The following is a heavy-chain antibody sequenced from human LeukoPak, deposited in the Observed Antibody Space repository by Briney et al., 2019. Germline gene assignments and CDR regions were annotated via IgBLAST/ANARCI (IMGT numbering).Heavy chain of an antibody. D-gene: IGHD5-18*01. J-gene: IGHJ6*03. CDR3: ARNGYSYGYGYYYYMDV. CDR1: GYTFTGYY. V-gene: IGHV1-69*05. Sequence: GASVKVSCKASGYTFTGYYIHWVRQAPGQGLEWMGGIIPIFGTANYAQKFQGRVTITTDESTSTAYMELSSLRSEDTAVYYCARNGYSYGYGYYYYMDVWGKGTTVTVSS. CDR2: IIPIFGTA.